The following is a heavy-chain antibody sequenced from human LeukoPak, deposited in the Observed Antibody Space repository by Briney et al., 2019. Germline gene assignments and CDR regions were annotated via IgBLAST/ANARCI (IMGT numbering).Heavy chain of an antibody. CDR2: ISYDGSNK. CDR3: AKSWRFGELSGWFDP. V-gene: IGHV3-30*18. J-gene: IGHJ5*02. CDR1: GFTFSSYG. Sequence: GGSLRLSCAASGFTFSSYGMHWVRQAPGKGLEWVAVISYDGSNKYYADSVKGRFTISRDNSKNTLYLQMNSLRAEDTAVYYCAKSWRFGELSGWFDPWGQGTLVTVSS. D-gene: IGHD3-10*01.